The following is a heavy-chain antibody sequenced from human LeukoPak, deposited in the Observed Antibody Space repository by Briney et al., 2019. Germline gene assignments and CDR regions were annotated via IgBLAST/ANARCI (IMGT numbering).Heavy chain of an antibody. D-gene: IGHD3-10*01. J-gene: IGHJ5*02. Sequence: KPSQTLSLTCTVSGGSISSYYWSWIRQPPGKGLEWIGYIYYSGSTNYNPSLKSRVTISVDTSKNQFSLKLSSVTAADTAVYYCARTPYVSYYYGSGSYYNDGSWFDPWGQGTLVTVSS. V-gene: IGHV4-59*01. CDR3: ARTPYVSYYYGSGSYYNDGSWFDP. CDR1: GGSISSYY. CDR2: IYYSGST.